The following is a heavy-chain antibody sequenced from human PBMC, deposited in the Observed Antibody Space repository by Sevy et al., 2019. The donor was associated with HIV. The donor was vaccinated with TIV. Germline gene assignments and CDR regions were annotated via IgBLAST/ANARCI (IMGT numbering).Heavy chain of an antibody. J-gene: IGHJ3*02. Sequence: GGSLRLSCAASGFTVSSNYMSWVRQAPGKGLEWVSVIYSGGSTYYADSVKGRFTISRDNSKNTLNLQMNSMRAEDTAVYYCARAERGLVGATNDAFDIWGQGTMVTVSS. CDR3: ARAERGLVGATNDAFDI. V-gene: IGHV3-53*01. D-gene: IGHD1-26*01. CDR1: GFTVSSNY. CDR2: IYSGGST.